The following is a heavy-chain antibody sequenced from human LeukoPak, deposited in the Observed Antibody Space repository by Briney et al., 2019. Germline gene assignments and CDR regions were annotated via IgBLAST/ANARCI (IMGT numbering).Heavy chain of an antibody. CDR2: IYHSGST. V-gene: IGHV4-4*02. CDR1: GGSISSSNW. Sequence: SGTLSLTCAVSGGSISSSNWWSWVRQPPGKGLEWIGEIYHSGSTNYNPSLKSRVTISVDKSKNQFSLKLSSVTAADTAVYYCARVEGRRFGEFKNWFDPWGQGTLVTVSS. J-gene: IGHJ5*02. D-gene: IGHD3-10*01. CDR3: ARVEGRRFGEFKNWFDP.